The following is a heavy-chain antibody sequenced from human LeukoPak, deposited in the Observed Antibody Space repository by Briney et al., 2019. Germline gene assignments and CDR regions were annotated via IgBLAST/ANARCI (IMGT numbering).Heavy chain of an antibody. Sequence: GGSLRLSCAASGFTFSTYWMHWVRQAPGKGLVWVSRINSDGSSTSYADSVKGRFTISRDNAKNTLYLQMNSLRAEDTAVYYCTRYNWNSAPFDYWGQGTLVTVSS. V-gene: IGHV3-74*01. CDR1: GFTFSTYW. D-gene: IGHD1-7*01. CDR3: TRYNWNSAPFDY. CDR2: INSDGSST. J-gene: IGHJ4*02.